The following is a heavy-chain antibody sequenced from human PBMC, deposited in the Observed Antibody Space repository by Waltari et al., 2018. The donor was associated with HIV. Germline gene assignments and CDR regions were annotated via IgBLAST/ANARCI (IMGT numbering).Heavy chain of an antibody. D-gene: IGHD3-16*01. CDR1: GFSFSYYS. Sequence: DVQLVESGGGLVKPGGSLRLACAGSGFSFSYYSMNWVRQAPGEGLGWVSTISRDSRYIYYADSVKGRFTIAGDNARNSLFLQMNSLRADDTAVYYCVRGGEGTYGDYWGQGTLVTVSS. CDR3: VRGGEGTYGDY. CDR2: ISRDSRYI. V-gene: IGHV3-21*01. J-gene: IGHJ4*02.